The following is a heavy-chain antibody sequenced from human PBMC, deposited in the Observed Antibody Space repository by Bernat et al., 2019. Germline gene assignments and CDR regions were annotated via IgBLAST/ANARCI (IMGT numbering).Heavy chain of an antibody. CDR1: GFTFSTYW. V-gene: IGHV3-33*08. CDR3: AREYSSSSGLDY. CDR2: IWYDGSNK. D-gene: IGHD6-6*01. Sequence: VQLVESGGGLVQPGGSLRLSCAASGFTFSTYWMHWVRQAPGKGLEWVAVIWYDGSNKYYADSVKGRFTISRDNSKNTLYLQMNSLRAEDTAVYYCAREYSSSSGLDYWGQGTLVTVSS. J-gene: IGHJ4*02.